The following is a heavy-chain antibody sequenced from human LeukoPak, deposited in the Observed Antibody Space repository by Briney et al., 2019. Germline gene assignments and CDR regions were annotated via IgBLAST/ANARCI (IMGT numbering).Heavy chain of an antibody. CDR3: ARTPPAFDI. Sequence: GGSLRLSCAASGFTFSSYSMNWVRQAFENGLEWVSSISSSSSYIYYADSVEGRFTISRDNAQNSLYLQMNSLRAEDTAVYYCARTPPAFDIWGQGTMVTVSS. V-gene: IGHV3-21*01. CDR2: ISSSSSYI. CDR1: GFTFSSYS. D-gene: IGHD2-15*01. J-gene: IGHJ3*02.